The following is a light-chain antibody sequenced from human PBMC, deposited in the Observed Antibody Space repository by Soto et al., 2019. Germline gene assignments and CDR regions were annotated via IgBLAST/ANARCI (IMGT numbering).Light chain of an antibody. V-gene: IGKV1-5*01. J-gene: IGKJ1*01. CDR3: QQYNSYWT. CDR1: QSISSW. Sequence: IKRTQSPAALSASVGDRITITWRASQSISSWLAWYQQKPGKAPKLLIYDASSLESGVPSRLSGSGSGTEFTLTISSMQPDDFATYYCQQYNSYWTFGQGTKVDI. CDR2: DAS.